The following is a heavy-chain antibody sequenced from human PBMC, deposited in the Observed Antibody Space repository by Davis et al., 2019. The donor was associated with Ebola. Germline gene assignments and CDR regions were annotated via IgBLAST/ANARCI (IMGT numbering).Heavy chain of an antibody. CDR1: GFTFSGYG. Sequence: GESLKISCAASGFTFSGYGMHWVRQAPGKGLEWVAVIWYDGSNKYYADSVKGRFTISRDNSKNTLYLQMNSLRAEDTAVYYCARDSPYSNHNWFDPWGQGTLVTVSS. D-gene: IGHD4-11*01. CDR3: ARDSPYSNHNWFDP. J-gene: IGHJ5*02. V-gene: IGHV3-33*08. CDR2: IWYDGSNK.